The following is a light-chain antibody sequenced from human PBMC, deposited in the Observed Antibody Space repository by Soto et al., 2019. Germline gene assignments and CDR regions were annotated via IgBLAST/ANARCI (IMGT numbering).Light chain of an antibody. CDR1: QSVSSSY. CDR3: QQYGGPPT. CDR2: GAS. Sequence: EIGLTQSPGTLSLSPGERATLSCRASQSVSSSYLAWYQQKPGQTPRLLLYGASRRATSIPDRLSGSGSGAYYTRTISRLAPEEFAVYYWQQYGGPPTVGGGTKVEI. J-gene: IGKJ4*01. V-gene: IGKV3-20*01.